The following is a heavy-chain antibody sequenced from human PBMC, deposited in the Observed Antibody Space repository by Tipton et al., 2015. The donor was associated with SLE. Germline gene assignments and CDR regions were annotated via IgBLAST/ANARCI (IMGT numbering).Heavy chain of an antibody. CDR2: IRYDGSNK. V-gene: IGHV3-30*02. D-gene: IGHD1/OR15-1a*01. CDR1: GFTFSSYG. CDR3: ARTPLRAFDI. Sequence: PLRLSCAASGFTFSSYGMHWVRQAPGKGLEWVAFIRYDGSNKYYADSVKGRFTISRDNSKNTLYLQMNSLRAEDTAVYYCARTPLRAFDIWGQGTMVTVSS. J-gene: IGHJ3*02.